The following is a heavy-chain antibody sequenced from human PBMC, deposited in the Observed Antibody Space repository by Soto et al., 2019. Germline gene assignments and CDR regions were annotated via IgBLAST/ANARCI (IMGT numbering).Heavy chain of an antibody. V-gene: IGHV4-59*01. CDR1: GGSISSYY. CDR3: ARANLGYGDYVFDY. CDR2: IYYSGST. Sequence: SETLSLTCTVSGGSISSYYWSWIRQPPGKGLEWIGYIYYSGSTNYNPSLKSRVTISVDTSKNQFSLKLSSVTAADTAVYYCARANLGYGDYVFDYWGQGTLVTVSS. J-gene: IGHJ4*02. D-gene: IGHD4-17*01.